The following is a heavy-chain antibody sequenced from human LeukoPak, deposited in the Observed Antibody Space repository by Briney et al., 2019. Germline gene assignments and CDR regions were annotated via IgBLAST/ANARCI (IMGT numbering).Heavy chain of an antibody. CDR2: IYYSGST. J-gene: IGHJ3*02. D-gene: IGHD1-26*01. CDR1: GGSISSYY. V-gene: IGHV4-59*01. Sequence: SETLSLTCAVSGGSISSYYWSWIRQPPGKGLEWIGYIYYSGSTNYNPSLKSRVTISVDTSKNQFSLKLSSVTAADTAVYYCARDLGIARLAFDIWGQGTMVTVSS. CDR3: ARDLGIARLAFDI.